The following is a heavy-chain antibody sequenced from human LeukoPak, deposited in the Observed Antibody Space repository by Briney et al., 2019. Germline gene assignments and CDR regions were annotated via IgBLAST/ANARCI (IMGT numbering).Heavy chain of an antibody. Sequence: GASQRLSCAAYRFTFSNYNIRCIREAPGKRQDRVRVVSYDGNNKYYADSVKGRFTISRDNSKNTLYLQMNSLRAEDTAVYYCARVLSSRSSGWGYFDYWGQGSLVTVSS. V-gene: IGHV3-30-3*01. CDR2: VSYDGNNK. J-gene: IGHJ4*02. CDR3: ARVLSSRSSGWGYFDY. CDR1: RFTFSNYN. D-gene: IGHD6-19*01.